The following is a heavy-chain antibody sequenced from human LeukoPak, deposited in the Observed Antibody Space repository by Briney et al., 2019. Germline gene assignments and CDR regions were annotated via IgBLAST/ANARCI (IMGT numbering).Heavy chain of an antibody. Sequence: ASVKVSCKASGYTFTGYDINSVRQATGQGLEWMGWMNPNSGNTGYAQKFQGRVTMTRNTSISTAYMELSSLRSEDTAVYYCSRATPKSRIVATITKGDYWGQGTLVTVSS. V-gene: IGHV1-8*01. CDR1: GYTFTGYD. CDR2: MNPNSGNT. J-gene: IGHJ4*02. CDR3: SRATPKSRIVATITKGDY. D-gene: IGHD5-12*01.